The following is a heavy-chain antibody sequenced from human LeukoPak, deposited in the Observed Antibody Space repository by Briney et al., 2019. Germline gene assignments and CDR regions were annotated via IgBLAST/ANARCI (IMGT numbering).Heavy chain of an antibody. J-gene: IGHJ4*02. D-gene: IGHD3-22*01. Sequence: PGGSLRLSCAASGFTVSNTYMSWVRQAPGKGLEWVSVIFSGGTTYYADSVRGRLTISRDISKNTVYLQTNSLRPEDTAVYYCASYDGRAAYFEYWGQGTLVTVSS. CDR1: GFTVSNTY. CDR2: IFSGGTT. V-gene: IGHV3-66*02. CDR3: ASYDGRAAYFEY.